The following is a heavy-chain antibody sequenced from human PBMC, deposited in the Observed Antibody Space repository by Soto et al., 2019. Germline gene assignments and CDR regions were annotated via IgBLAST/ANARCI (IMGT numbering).Heavy chain of an antibody. Sequence: SETLSLTCAVYGGSFSGYYWSWIRQPPGKGLEWIGEINHSGSTNYNPSLKSRVTISVDTSKNQFSRKLSSVTAADTAVYYCARGLYSSSWLDYYYYGMDVWGQGTTVIVSS. J-gene: IGHJ6*02. CDR2: INHSGST. CDR3: ARGLYSSSWLDYYYYGMDV. D-gene: IGHD6-13*01. CDR1: GGSFSGYY. V-gene: IGHV4-34*01.